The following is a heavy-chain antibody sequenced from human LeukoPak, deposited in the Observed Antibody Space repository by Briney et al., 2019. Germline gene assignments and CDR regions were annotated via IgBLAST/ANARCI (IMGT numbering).Heavy chain of an antibody. V-gene: IGHV3-11*03. D-gene: IGHD3-9*01. Sequence: PGGSLRLSCVASGFTFSDYHMSWIRQAPGKGLEWVSYISSSSSYTNYADSVKGRFTISRDSAKNSLYLQMNSLRAEDTAVYYCARSTLYDILTEYYFDYGGQGTLVSVSS. CDR3: ARSTLYDILTEYYFDY. CDR2: ISSSSSYT. J-gene: IGHJ4*02. CDR1: GFTFSDYH.